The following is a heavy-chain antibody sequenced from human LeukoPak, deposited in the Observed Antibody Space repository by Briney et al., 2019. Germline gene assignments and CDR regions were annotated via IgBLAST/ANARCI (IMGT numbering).Heavy chain of an antibody. Sequence: SGTLSLTCGVSGGSVTSTNYWTWVRQPPGKGLEWIGEINHSGSTNYNPSLKSRVTISVDTSKNQFSLKLSSVTAADTAVYYCARGLGYCSSTSCYAGTFVWFDPWGQGTLVTVSS. D-gene: IGHD2-2*01. J-gene: IGHJ5*02. V-gene: IGHV4-4*02. CDR1: GGSVTSTNY. CDR2: INHSGST. CDR3: ARGLGYCSSTSCYAGTFVWFDP.